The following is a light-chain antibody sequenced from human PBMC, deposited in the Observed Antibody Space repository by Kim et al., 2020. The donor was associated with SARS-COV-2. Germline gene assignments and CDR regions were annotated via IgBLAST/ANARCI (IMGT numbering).Light chain of an antibody. Sequence: DIQMTQSPSSLSASVGDRVTITCRASQGISNYLAWYQQKPGKVPKLLIYAASTLQSGVPSRFSGSGSGTDFTLTISSLEPEDVATNYCQKYNSAPWTFSQGSKVDIK. V-gene: IGKV1-27*01. CDR1: QGISNY. CDR2: AAS. CDR3: QKYNSAPWT. J-gene: IGKJ1*01.